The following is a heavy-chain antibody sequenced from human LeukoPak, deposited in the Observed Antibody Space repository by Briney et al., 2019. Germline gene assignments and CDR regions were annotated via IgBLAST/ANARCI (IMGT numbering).Heavy chain of an antibody. CDR3: AATNYYDSSGYYYGFDY. CDR1: GFTFSSYS. D-gene: IGHD3-22*01. Sequence: GGSLRLSXAASGFTFSSYSMNWVRQAPGKGLEWVSSISSSSSYIYYADSVKGRFTISRDNAKNSLYLRMNSLRAEDTAVYYCAATNYYDSSGYYYGFDYWGQGTLVTVSS. V-gene: IGHV3-21*01. J-gene: IGHJ4*02. CDR2: ISSSSSYI.